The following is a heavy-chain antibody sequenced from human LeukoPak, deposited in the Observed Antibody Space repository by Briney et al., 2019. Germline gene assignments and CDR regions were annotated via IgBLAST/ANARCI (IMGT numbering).Heavy chain of an antibody. D-gene: IGHD5-24*01. CDR1: GFTFSSYW. J-gene: IGHJ4*02. V-gene: IGHV3-74*01. CDR2: INSDGSST. Sequence: GGSLRLSCAVSGFTFSSYWMHWVRHAPGKGLVRVSRINSDGSSTSYAESVKCRFNISRDNAKNTLYLQMNSLRAGDTAVYYCARGGGDGYGDTRGDYWGQGNLVTVSS. CDR3: ARGGGDGYGDTRGDY.